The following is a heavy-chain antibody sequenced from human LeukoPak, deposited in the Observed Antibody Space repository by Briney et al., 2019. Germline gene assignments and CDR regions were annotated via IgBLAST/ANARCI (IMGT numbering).Heavy chain of an antibody. CDR1: GFTFSTYW. J-gene: IGHJ4*02. V-gene: IGHV3-74*01. CDR3: ARDPFDY. Sequence: GGSLRLSCAASGFTFSTYWMHWVRQGSGKGLVWVSRINNEGSSTSYADSVKGRFTISRDNAKDTLYLQMNSLRAEDTAVYYCARDPFDYWGQGTLVTVSS. CDR2: INNEGSST.